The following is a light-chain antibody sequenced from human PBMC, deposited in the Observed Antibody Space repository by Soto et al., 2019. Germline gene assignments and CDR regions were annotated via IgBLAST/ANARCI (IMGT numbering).Light chain of an antibody. CDR3: QQSYITPYT. J-gene: IGKJ2*01. CDR1: QSISVH. V-gene: IGKV1-39*01. CDR2: AAS. Sequence: DIQMTQSPSSLSASVGDTVSITCRASQSISVHLNWYQQKPGKVPKLLIYAASNLQSGVPSSFSGSGSETDFALTISSLQPEDFATYYCQQSYITPYTFGQGTNLQIK.